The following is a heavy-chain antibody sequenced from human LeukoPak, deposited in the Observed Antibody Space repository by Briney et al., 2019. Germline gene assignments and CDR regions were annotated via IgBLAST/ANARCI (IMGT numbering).Heavy chain of an antibody. CDR2: IIPIFGTA. CDR3: ASGGPDIVVVPAAPTAFDY. D-gene: IGHD2-2*01. CDR1: GGTFSSYA. J-gene: IGHJ4*02. Sequence: SVKVSCKASGGTFSSYAISWVRQAPGQGLEWMGGIIPIFGTANYAQKFQGRVTITADESTSTAYMELSSLRSEDTAVYYCASGGPDIVVVPAAPTAFDYWDQGTLVTVSS. V-gene: IGHV1-69*01.